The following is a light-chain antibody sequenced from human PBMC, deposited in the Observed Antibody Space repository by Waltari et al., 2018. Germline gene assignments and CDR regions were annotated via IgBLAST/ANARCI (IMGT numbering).Light chain of an antibody. CDR3: QQYAHLPLT. V-gene: IGKV1-33*01. CDR1: QNITKY. J-gene: IGKJ4*01. Sequence: IQMTQSPSSLSASVGDRITITCQASQNITKYLNWYQQKPGKAPNLLIYDASNLEGGVPSRFSGRGSGTDFTFTISSLQAEDFATYYCQQYAHLPLTFGGGAEVEIK. CDR2: DAS.